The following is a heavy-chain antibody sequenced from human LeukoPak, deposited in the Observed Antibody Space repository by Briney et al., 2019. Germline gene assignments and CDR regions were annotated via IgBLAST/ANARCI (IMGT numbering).Heavy chain of an antibody. D-gene: IGHD4/OR15-4a*01. Sequence: GSLKLSCAASGFTFSSYNMKWVRQAPGKGLEWVSYISSSSRTIYYADSVKGRFTISRDNSKNTLYLQMNSLRAEDTAVYYCARRAGAYSHPYDYWGQGTLVTVSS. CDR2: ISSSSRTI. CDR3: ARRAGAYSHPYDY. CDR1: GFTFSSYN. V-gene: IGHV3-48*01. J-gene: IGHJ4*02.